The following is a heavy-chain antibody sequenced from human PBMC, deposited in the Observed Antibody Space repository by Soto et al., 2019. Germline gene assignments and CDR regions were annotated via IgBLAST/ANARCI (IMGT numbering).Heavy chain of an antibody. Sequence: GGSLRLSCAASGFTFSSYVMSWVRQAPGKGLEWVSAISGSGGSTYYADSVKGQFTISRDNSKNTLYLQMNSLRAEDTAVYYCAKSYYGDHGYAYWGQGTLVTVSS. J-gene: IGHJ4*02. V-gene: IGHV3-23*01. D-gene: IGHD4-17*01. CDR3: AKSYYGDHGYAY. CDR2: ISGSGGST. CDR1: GFTFSSYV.